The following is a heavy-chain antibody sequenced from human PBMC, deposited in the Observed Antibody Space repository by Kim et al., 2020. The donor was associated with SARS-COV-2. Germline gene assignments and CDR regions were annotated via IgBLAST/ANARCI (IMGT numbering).Heavy chain of an antibody. CDR2: INHSGST. J-gene: IGHJ6*01. CDR3: ARLNVASDSNYYYYYGMDV. V-gene: IGHV4-34*01. D-gene: IGHD2-21*01. Sequence: SETLSLTCAVYGGSFSGYYWSWIRQPPGKGLEWIGEINHSGSTNYNPSLKSRVTISVDTSKNQFSLKLSSVTAADTAVYYCARLNVASDSNYYYYYGMDV. CDR1: GGSFSGYY.